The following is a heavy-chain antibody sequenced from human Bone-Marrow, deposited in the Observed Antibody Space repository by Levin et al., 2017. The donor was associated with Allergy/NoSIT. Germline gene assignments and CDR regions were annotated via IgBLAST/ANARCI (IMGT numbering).Heavy chain of an antibody. V-gene: IGHV3-30*18. D-gene: IGHD6-19*01. CDR3: AKEGQQWLEYFDH. Sequence: PGGSLRLSCAASGFIFSNYGMHWVRQAPGKGLEWVAVISSDGGIEYYADSVKGRFTISRDNSNNTLYLQINSLRADDTAVYYCAKEGQQWLEYFDHWGQGTLLTVSS. J-gene: IGHJ4*02. CDR2: ISSDGGIE. CDR1: GFIFSNYG.